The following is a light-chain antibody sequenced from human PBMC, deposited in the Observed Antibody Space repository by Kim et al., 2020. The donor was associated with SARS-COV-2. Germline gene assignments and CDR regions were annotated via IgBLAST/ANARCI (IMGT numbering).Light chain of an antibody. J-gene: IGLJ2*01. CDR3: AAWDDSLKGPV. CDR2: SNN. CDR1: SSNIGSNT. V-gene: IGLV1-44*01. Sequence: ELTQPPSASGTPGQRVTISCSGSSSNIGSNTVNWYQQLPGTAPKLLIYSNNQRPSGVPDRFSGSKSGTSASLAITGLQSEDEADYCCAAWDDSLKGPVFGGGTHLTV.